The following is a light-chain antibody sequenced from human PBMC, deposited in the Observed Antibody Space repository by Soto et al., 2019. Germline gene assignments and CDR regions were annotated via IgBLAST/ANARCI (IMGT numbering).Light chain of an antibody. V-gene: IGKV1-8*01. CDR3: QQYYSYPLT. J-gene: IGKJ4*01. CDR1: QDITSY. CDR2: AAA. Sequence: AIRMTQSPSSFSASTGDRVTITCRASQDITSYLAWYQQKPGKAPELLIYAAASLQSGVPSKFSGSGSGTDFNLTISCLQSEDFATYYCQQYYSYPLTFGGGTKVEIK.